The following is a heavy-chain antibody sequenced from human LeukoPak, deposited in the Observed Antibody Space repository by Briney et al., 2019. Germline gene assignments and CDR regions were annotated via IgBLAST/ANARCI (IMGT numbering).Heavy chain of an antibody. CDR1: GFTFSSYA. J-gene: IGHJ4*02. V-gene: IGHV3-23*01. Sequence: GGSLRLSCAASGFTFSSYAMSWVRQAPGKGLEWVSTISGSGASTYYADSVKGRFTISRDNSKNTLYLQMNSLRAEDTAVYYCXKXRYXISARGSFDYWGQGTLVTVSS. D-gene: IGHD6-25*01. CDR2: ISGSGAST. CDR3: XKXRYXISARGSFDY.